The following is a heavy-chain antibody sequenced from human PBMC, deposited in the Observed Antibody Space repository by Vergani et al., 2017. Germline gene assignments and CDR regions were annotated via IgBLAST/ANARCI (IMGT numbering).Heavy chain of an antibody. D-gene: IGHD2-15*01. V-gene: IGHV4-34*01. CDR2: INHSGST. CDR1: GFTFIMHA. J-gene: IGHJ5*02. Sequence: VQLLESGGDLVQPGGSLRLSCAASGFTFIMHAMSWVRQAPGKGLEWIGEINHSGSTNYNPSLKSRVTISVDTSKNQFSLKLSSVTAADTAVYYCTRHWAVVAANNWFDPWGQGTLVTVSS. CDR3: TRHWAVVAANNWFDP.